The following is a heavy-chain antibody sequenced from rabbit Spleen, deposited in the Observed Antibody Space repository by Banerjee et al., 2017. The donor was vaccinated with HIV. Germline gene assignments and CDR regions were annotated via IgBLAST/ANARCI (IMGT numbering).Heavy chain of an antibody. D-gene: IGHD1-1*01. CDR1: GFTISSGYD. V-gene: IGHV1S40*01. J-gene: IGHJ4*01. CDR2: IYTGNGKN. Sequence: QSLEESGGDLVKPGASLTLTCKASGFTISSGYDMSWVRQAPGKGLEWIGFIYTGNGKNYYANWAKGRFTISKTSSTTVTLQVTSLTAADTATYFCTRDDGSGHYIDGYFNLWGPGTLVTVS. CDR3: TRDDGSGHYIDGYFNL.